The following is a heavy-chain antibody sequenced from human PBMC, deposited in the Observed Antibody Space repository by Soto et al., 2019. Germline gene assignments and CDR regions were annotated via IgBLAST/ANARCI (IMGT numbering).Heavy chain of an antibody. V-gene: IGHV4-61*01. CDR1: GGSVSSGNYY. J-gene: IGHJ4*02. CDR2: FYYTGST. Sequence: SETLSLTCAVSGGSVSSGNYYWSWIRQPPGKGQERIGYFYYTGSTNYNHSLKSRVTISIDASKNQFSLRLSSVTAADTSVYYCARSMHYSDGSNYSPFDYWGQGTLVTVSS. CDR3: ARSMHYSDGSNYSPFDY. D-gene: IGHD3-22*01.